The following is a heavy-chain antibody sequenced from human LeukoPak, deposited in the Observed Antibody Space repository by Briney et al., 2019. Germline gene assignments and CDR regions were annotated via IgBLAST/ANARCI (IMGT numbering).Heavy chain of an antibody. CDR1: GFIFSSYA. D-gene: IGHD3-10*01. CDR3: AKSSGRSSGSFDY. J-gene: IGHJ4*02. CDR2: ISYDGSNK. V-gene: IGHV3-30*04. Sequence: GGSLRLSCAASGFIFSSYAMHWVRRAPGKGLEWVALISYDGSNKYYADSVKGRFTISRDNSKNTLYLQMNSLRAEDTAVYYCAKSSGRSSGSFDYWGQGTLVTVSS.